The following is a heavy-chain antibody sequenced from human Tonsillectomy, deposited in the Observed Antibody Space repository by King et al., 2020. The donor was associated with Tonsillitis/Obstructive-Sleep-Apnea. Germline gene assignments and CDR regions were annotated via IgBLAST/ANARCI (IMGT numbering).Heavy chain of an antibody. CDR1: GFTFDDYA. Sequence: VQLVESGGGVVQPGGSLRLSCAASGFTFDDYAMHWVRQAPGKGLEWVSLISVDGGSRYYADSVKGRFTISRDNSKNSLYLQMNSLRIEDTALYYCAKGNGYINWAAFDIWGQGTMVTVSS. CDR2: ISVDGGSR. D-gene: IGHD4-11*01. V-gene: IGHV3-43*02. CDR3: AKGNGYINWAAFDI. J-gene: IGHJ3*02.